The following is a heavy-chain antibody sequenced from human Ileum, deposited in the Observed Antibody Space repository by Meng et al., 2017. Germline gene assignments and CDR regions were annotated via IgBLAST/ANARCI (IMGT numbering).Heavy chain of an antibody. CDR1: NGSLTNVNNY. J-gene: IGHJ4*02. CDR2: IYYDGSS. D-gene: IGHD5-18*01. CDR3: AREFYVDTAMVIDS. V-gene: IGHV4-30-4*01. Sequence: QVQLQESGPGLVKPSQTLSLTGRCSNGSLTNVNNYWNWIRQAPGQALEHIGYIYYDGSSYATPSLKSRVTMSVDTSTNQFSLRLDSVTAADTAVYYCAREFYVDTAMVIDSWGPGALVTVSS.